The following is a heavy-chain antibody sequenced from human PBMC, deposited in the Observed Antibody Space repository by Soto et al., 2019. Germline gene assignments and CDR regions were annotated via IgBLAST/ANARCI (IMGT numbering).Heavy chain of an antibody. J-gene: IGHJ6*02. V-gene: IGHV3-21*01. CDR1: GFTFSSYS. D-gene: IGHD3-10*01. Sequence: GSVGLPCAASGFTFSSYSMNWVRQAPGKGLEWVSSISSSSSYIYYADSVKGRFTISRDNAKNSLYLQMNSLRAEDTAVYYCAREMRAYYYGSGSYYYYYYGMDVWGQGTTVTVS. CDR2: ISSSSSYI. CDR3: AREMRAYYYGSGSYYYYYYGMDV.